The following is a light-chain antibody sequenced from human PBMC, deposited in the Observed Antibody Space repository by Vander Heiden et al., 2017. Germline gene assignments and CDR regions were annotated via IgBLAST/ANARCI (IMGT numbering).Light chain of an antibody. CDR3: GKQASRLSAVV. CDR2: DNN. V-gene: IGLV1-51*01. Sequence: QSVLTQPPSVSAAPGQKVTISCSGSSSNIGNNYVSWYQQLPGTAPKRLMYDNNKRPSGIPDRFSGSKAGTSDTPALTVLQTGKEAEDDCGKQASRLSAVVFGGGTKLTVL. CDR1: SSNIGNNY. J-gene: IGLJ2*01.